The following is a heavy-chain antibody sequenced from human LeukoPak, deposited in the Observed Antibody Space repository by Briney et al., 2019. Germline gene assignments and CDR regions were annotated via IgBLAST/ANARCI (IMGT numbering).Heavy chain of an antibody. CDR1: GFSLSSYW. D-gene: IGHD6-19*01. CDR3: VGGVGWLSDY. V-gene: IGHV3-7*04. CDR2: IEKDGSEK. J-gene: IGHJ4*02. Sequence: GGSLRLSCAASGFSLSSYWMNWVRQAPGKGPEWVANIEKDGSEKYYVDSVKGRFTISRDNAKNLVYLQMNSLRAEDTAVYYCVGGVGWLSDYWGQGTLVTVSS.